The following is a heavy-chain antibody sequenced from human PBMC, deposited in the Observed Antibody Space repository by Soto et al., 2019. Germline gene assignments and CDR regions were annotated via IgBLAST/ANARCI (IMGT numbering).Heavy chain of an antibody. CDR2: IKSKTDGGTT. D-gene: IGHD1-26*01. Sequence: PGGSLRLSCAASGFTFSNAWMSWVRQAPGKGLEWVGRIKSKTDGGTTDYAAPVKGRFTISRDDSKNTLYLQMNSLKTEDTAVYYCTTENTGGTTIPPYYYGMDVWGQGTAVTVSS. CDR1: GFTFSNAW. CDR3: TTENTGGTTIPPYYYGMDV. V-gene: IGHV3-15*01. J-gene: IGHJ6*02.